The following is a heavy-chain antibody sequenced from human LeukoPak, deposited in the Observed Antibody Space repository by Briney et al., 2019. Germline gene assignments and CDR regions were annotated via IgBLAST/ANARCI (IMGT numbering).Heavy chain of an antibody. D-gene: IGHD4-23*01. Sequence: ASVKVSCKASGYTFTGYYMHWVRQAPGQGLEWMGWINPNSGGTNYAQKFQGRVTMTRDTSISTAYMELSRLRSGDTAVYYCARGTLNSGGNPWGYYYYYMDVWGKGTTVTVSS. CDR2: INPNSGGT. CDR1: GYTFTGYY. V-gene: IGHV1-2*02. J-gene: IGHJ6*03. CDR3: ARGTLNSGGNPWGYYYYYMDV.